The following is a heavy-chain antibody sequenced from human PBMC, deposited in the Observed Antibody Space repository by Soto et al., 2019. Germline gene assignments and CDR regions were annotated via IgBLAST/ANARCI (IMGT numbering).Heavy chain of an antibody. CDR2: IGTRTGDL. D-gene: IGHD1-26*01. V-gene: IGHV3-23*01. Sequence: GVSLRLSCSASFFTFTSSAMTWVRQGPGKGLEWVSSIGTRTGDLLYADSVKGRFTISRDNSINTLFLQMNSLRTEDTAIYYCAKRSPSGTYYFDFWAREPWSPSPQ. CDR3: AKRSPSGTYYFDF. J-gene: IGHJ4*02. CDR1: FFTFTSSA.